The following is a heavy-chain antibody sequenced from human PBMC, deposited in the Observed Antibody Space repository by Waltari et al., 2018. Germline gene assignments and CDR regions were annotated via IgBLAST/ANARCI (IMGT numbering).Heavy chain of an antibody. CDR1: GDSVTSSYL. J-gene: IGHJ4*02. V-gene: IGHV4-4*02. CDR3: ARDRGRGLYLDS. Sequence: QLQLQESSPGLVKPSGTLSLTCAVSGDSVTSSYLWNWVRQPPGKGLEWIGQVHGSGRTNYNPSFASRVTVSLDTSNNQVSLKVTSATAADTAVYYYARDRGRGLYLDSWGPGTLVTVSP. CDR2: VHGSGRT. D-gene: IGHD2-15*01.